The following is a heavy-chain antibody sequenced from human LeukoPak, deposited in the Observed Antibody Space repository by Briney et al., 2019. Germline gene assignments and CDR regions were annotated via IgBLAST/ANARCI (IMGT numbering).Heavy chain of an antibody. V-gene: IGHV3-30-3*01. CDR1: GFTFSSYA. J-gene: IGHJ4*02. CDR3: ARDRRPDY. Sequence: GGSLRLPCAVSGFTFSSYAMHWVRQAPGKGLEWVAVISYDGSNKYYADSVKGRFTISRDNSKNTLYLQMNSLRAEDTAVYYCARDRRPDYWGQGTLVTVSS. CDR2: ISYDGSNK.